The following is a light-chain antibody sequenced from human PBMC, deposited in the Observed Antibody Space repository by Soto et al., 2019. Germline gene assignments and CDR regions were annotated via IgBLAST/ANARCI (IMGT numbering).Light chain of an antibody. Sequence: DIQMTQSPSSLSASVGDRVTITCRASQGISNYLAWYQQQPGKVPKLLIYVASTLQSGVPSRFSGSGSGTDFSLTISSLQPEDVATYYCQKYNSAPWTFGQGTKVLIK. J-gene: IGKJ1*01. CDR1: QGISNY. V-gene: IGKV1-27*01. CDR2: VAS. CDR3: QKYNSAPWT.